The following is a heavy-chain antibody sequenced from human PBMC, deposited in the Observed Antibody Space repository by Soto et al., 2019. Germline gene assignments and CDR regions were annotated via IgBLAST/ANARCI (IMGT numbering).Heavy chain of an antibody. J-gene: IGHJ6*02. Sequence: PSETLSLTCAVSGGSFSGYYCYWIRQPPGKGLEWIGEINHVGTTTYNPSLKSRVTITLDTSKSQISLTLNSLTAADTAVYYCARGGVRFHYAMDVWGLGTTVTVSS. D-gene: IGHD3-10*01. CDR1: GGSFSGYY. V-gene: IGHV4-34*01. CDR3: ARGGVRFHYAMDV. CDR2: INHVGTT.